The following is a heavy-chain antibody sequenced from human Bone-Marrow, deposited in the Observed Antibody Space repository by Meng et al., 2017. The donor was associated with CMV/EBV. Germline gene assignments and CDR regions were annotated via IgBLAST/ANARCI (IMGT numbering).Heavy chain of an antibody. D-gene: IGHD2-2*01. CDR3: ARDWIVVPALPGGLGGYMDV. CDR2: ISYDGSNK. Sequence: GGSLRLSCAASGFTFSSYAMHWVRQAPGKGLEWVAVISYDGSNKYYADSVKGRFTISRDNSKNTLYLQMNSLRAEDTAVYYCARDWIVVPALPGGLGGYMDVWGQGTTVTVSS. V-gene: IGHV3-30-3*01. J-gene: IGHJ6*02. CDR1: GFTFSSYA.